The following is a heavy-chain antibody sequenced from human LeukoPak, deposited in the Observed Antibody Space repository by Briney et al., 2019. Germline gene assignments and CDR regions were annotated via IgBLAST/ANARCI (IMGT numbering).Heavy chain of an antibody. CDR2: IYHSGST. Sequence: SETLSLTCAVSGYSISSGHYWGWIRQPPGKGLEWIGSIYHSGSTYYNPSLKSRVTISVDTSKNQFSLKLSSVTAADTAVYYCATLAGGSFFDYWGQGTLVTVSS. D-gene: IGHD1-26*01. CDR1: GYSISSGHY. V-gene: IGHV4-38-2*01. CDR3: ATLAGGSFFDY. J-gene: IGHJ4*02.